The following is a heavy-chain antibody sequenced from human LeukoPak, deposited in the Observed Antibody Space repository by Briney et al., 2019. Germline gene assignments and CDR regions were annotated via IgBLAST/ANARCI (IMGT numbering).Heavy chain of an antibody. Sequence: GGSLRLSCAASGFTFSSYNMNWVRQAPGKGLEWVSSISSSSNYIYDADSVKGRFTISRDNAKNSLYLQMNSLRAEDTAVYYCASRTSGSYDAFDIWGQGTMVTVSS. D-gene: IGHD1-26*01. CDR3: ASRTSGSYDAFDI. J-gene: IGHJ3*02. V-gene: IGHV3-21*01. CDR1: GFTFSSYN. CDR2: ISSSSNYI.